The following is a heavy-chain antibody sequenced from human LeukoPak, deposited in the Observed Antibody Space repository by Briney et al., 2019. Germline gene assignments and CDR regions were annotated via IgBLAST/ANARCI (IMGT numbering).Heavy chain of an antibody. CDR2: IWYDGSKM. Sequence: GGSLGLSCAASGFTFSSYGMHWVRQAPGKGLEWVAAIWYDGSKMYYADSVKGRFTISRDNSKNTLYLQMNSLRDEDTAVYYCARVGYCSGGSSYGADHWGQGTLVTVSS. J-gene: IGHJ4*02. CDR3: ARVGYCSGGSSYGADH. V-gene: IGHV3-33*01. CDR1: GFTFSSYG. D-gene: IGHD2-15*01.